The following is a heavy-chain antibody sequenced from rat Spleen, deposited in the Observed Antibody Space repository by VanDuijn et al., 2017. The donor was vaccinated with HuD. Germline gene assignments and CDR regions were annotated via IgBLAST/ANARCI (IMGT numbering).Heavy chain of an antibody. Sequence: EVQLVESGGGLVQPGRSLKLSCVASGFTLNNYWMTWIRQAPGKGLEWIASITNTGGNTYYLDSVKGRFTISRDNAERPLYLQMNSLRSEDTATYYCTRKYTTDLYWYFDFWGPGTMVTVSS. CDR2: ITNTGGNT. CDR1: GFTLNNYW. V-gene: IGHV5-31*01. D-gene: IGHD1-6*01. CDR3: TRKYTTDLYWYFDF. J-gene: IGHJ1*01.